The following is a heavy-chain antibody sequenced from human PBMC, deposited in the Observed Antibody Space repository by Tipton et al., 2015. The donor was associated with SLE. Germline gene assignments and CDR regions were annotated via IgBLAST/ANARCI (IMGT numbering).Heavy chain of an antibody. CDR3: ARHSGYCSGGPCSFHWFDP. D-gene: IGHD2-15*01. V-gene: IGHV4-39*02. CDR1: GGPIRGSSFY. Sequence: TLSLTCTVFGGPIRGSSFYWGWIRQSPGKGLEWIGSVYYRGTAYYNPSLKSRVTISVDTSKNDFSLKVTSVTAPDTAVYYCARHSGYCSGGPCSFHWFDPWGQGILVAVSS. J-gene: IGHJ5*02. CDR2: VYYRGTA.